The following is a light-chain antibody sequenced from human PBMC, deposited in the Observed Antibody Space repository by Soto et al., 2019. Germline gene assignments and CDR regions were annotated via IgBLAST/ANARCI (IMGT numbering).Light chain of an antibody. J-gene: IGLJ2*01. CDR2: EVS. V-gene: IGLV2-23*02. CDR3: CSYAGSNTGV. Sequence: QSVLTQPASVSGSPGQSITISCTGTSSDVGSYNLVSWYQQHPGKAPKLMIYEVSKRPSGVPNRFSGSKSGNTASLTISGLQTEDEADYYCCSYAGSNTGVFGGGTQLTVL. CDR1: SSDVGSYNL.